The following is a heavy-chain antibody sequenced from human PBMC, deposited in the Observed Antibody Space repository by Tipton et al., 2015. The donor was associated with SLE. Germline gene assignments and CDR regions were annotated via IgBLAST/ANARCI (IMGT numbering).Heavy chain of an antibody. CDR2: INHSGYT. D-gene: IGHD2-2*01. CDR3: AGATRGGYFDS. Sequence: TLSLTCAVYGGSFSGYYWNWIRQPPGKGLEWIGEINHSGYTNYNPSLKSRVTISVDTSKNQFSLKLTSVTAADTAVYYCAGATRGGYFDSWGQVTLVTGSP. J-gene: IGHJ4*02. CDR1: GGSFSGYY. V-gene: IGHV4-34*01.